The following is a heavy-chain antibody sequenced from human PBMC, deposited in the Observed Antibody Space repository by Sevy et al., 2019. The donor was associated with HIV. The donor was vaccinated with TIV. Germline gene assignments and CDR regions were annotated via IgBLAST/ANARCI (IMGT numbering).Heavy chain of an antibody. J-gene: IGHJ4*02. V-gene: IGHV3-30-3*01. D-gene: IGHD6-13*01. CDR2: ISYGGSNK. Sequence: GGSLRLSCAASGFTFSSYAMHWVRQAPGKGLEWVAVISYGGSNKYYADSVKGRFTISRDNSKNTLYLQMNSLRAEDTAVYYCARVTRQLVMGDYFDYWGQGTLVTVSS. CDR3: ARVTRQLVMGDYFDY. CDR1: GFTFSSYA.